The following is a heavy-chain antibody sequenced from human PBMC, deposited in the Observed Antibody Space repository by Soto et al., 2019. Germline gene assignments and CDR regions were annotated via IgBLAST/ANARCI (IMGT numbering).Heavy chain of an antibody. D-gene: IGHD2-21*02. Sequence: ASVKVSCKASGYTFTGYYMHWVRQAPGQGLEWMGWINPNSGGTNYAQKFQGRVTMTRNTSISTAYMELSRLRSDDTAVYYRARSLDIVVVTAPRVWFDPWGQGTLVTVSS. CDR2: INPNSGGT. CDR3: ARSLDIVVVTAPRVWFDP. CDR1: GYTFTGYY. J-gene: IGHJ5*02. V-gene: IGHV1-2*02.